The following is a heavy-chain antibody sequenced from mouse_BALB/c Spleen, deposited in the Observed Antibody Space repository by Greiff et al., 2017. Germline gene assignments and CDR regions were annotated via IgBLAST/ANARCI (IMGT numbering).Heavy chain of an antibody. CDR3: ARNRCNSYYYAMGY. J-gene: IGHJ4*01. CDR2: IWGGGST. CDR1: GFSLSRYC. D-gene: IGHD2-1*01. V-gene: IGHV2-6-4*01. Sequence: VKLLESGPGLVAPSQSLSISCTVSGFSLSRYCVHWVRQPPGKGLEWLGMIWGGGSTDYNSALKYRLSIRKDNSKSQVFLKKNSLQTDDTAMYYCARNRCNSYYYAMGYWGQGTSGTVSS.